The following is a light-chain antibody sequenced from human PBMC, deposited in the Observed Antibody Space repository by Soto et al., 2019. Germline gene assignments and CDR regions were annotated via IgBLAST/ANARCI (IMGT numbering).Light chain of an antibody. J-gene: IGKJ1*01. Sequence: EIVMTQSPVTLSVSPGERATLSCRASQSVTSNLAVYQQKACQAPRLLIYGASTRATGIPARFRGSGSGSEFPLTISNLQSEDFAIYYCQQCNDWPRTFGQGTRVEIK. CDR1: QSVTSN. CDR3: QQCNDWPRT. V-gene: IGKV3-15*01. CDR2: GAS.